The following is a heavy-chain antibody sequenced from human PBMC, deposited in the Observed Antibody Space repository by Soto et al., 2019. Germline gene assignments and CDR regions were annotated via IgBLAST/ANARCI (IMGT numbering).Heavy chain of an antibody. V-gene: IGHV4-34*01. Sequence: SETLSLTCAVYGGSFSGYYWSWIRQPPGKGLEWIGEINHSGSTNYNPSLKSRVTISVDTSKNQFSLKLSSVTAADTAVYYCARGRSYYDFWSGYPVSYYHGMDVWGQGTTVTVSS. CDR2: INHSGST. CDR1: GGSFSGYY. J-gene: IGHJ6*02. D-gene: IGHD3-3*01. CDR3: ARGRSYYDFWSGYPVSYYHGMDV.